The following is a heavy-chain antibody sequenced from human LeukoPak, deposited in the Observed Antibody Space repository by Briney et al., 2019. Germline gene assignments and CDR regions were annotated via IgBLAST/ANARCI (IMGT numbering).Heavy chain of an antibody. CDR1: GLTFSSYG. Sequence: GGSLRLSCAASGLTFSSYGMHWVRQAPGRGLEWVAVILNDGNNKYYADSVKDRFTISRDNSKNTLYLQMNSLRAEDTAVYYCAKSRDSSGFSYWGQGTLVTVSS. J-gene: IGHJ4*02. D-gene: IGHD3-22*01. V-gene: IGHV3-30*18. CDR3: AKSRDSSGFSY. CDR2: ILNDGNNK.